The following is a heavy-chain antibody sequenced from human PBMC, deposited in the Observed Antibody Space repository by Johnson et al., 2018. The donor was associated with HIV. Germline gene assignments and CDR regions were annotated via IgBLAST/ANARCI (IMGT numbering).Heavy chain of an antibody. J-gene: IGHJ3*02. Sequence: QVQLVESGGGVVQPGGSLRLSCAASGFTFSSYGMHWVRQAPGKGLEWVAFIRYDGSNKYYADSVKGRFTISRDNSKNTLYLQMNSLRAEDTAVFYCARDHSSGPDAFDIWGQGTMVTVSS. D-gene: IGHD6-19*01. CDR1: GFTFSSYG. CDR3: ARDHSSGPDAFDI. V-gene: IGHV3-30*02. CDR2: IRYDGSNK.